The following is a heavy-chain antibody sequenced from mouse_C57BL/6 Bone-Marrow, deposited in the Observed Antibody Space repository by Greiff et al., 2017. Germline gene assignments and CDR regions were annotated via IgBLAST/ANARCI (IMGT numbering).Heavy chain of an antibody. CDR1: GYTFTSYW. Sequence: VQLQQPGAELVMPGASVKLSCKASGYTFTSYWMHWVKQRPGQGLEWIGEIDPSDSYTNYNQKFKGKSTLTVDKSSSTAYMQLSSLTSEDSAVYYCAREEGNYAMDDWGQGTSGTVAS. CDR3: AREEGNYAMDD. CDR2: IDPSDSYT. J-gene: IGHJ4*01. V-gene: IGHV1-69*01.